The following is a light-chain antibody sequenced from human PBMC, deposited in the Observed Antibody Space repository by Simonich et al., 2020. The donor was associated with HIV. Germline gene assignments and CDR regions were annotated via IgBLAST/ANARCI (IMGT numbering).Light chain of an antibody. CDR3: QQYYSSPPIA. J-gene: IGKJ5*01. V-gene: IGKV1-8*01. CDR2: AAS. CDR1: KGIRNY. Sequence: AIRMTQSPSSLSASTGDRLTITCRASKGIRNYVAWYQQKPAKAPKSLIYAASTLQSGVPSRFRGSGAGPDYTLTISSLPPEDFATYYCQQYYSSPPIAFGNWTRLEIK.